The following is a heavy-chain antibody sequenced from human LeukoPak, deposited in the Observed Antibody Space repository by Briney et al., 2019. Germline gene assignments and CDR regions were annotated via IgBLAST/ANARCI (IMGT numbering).Heavy chain of an antibody. CDR2: INPNIGDA. Sequence: SVKVSCKASGYTFTDYFIHWVRQAPGQGLEWMGWINPNIGDASYAQKFQDRVTMTRDRSINTAYMELSRLTSDDTAVYYCARMALDGGDSIGFDSWGQGTLVTVSS. V-gene: IGHV1-2*02. D-gene: IGHD2-21*02. CDR1: GYTFTDYF. CDR3: ARMALDGGDSIGFDS. J-gene: IGHJ5*01.